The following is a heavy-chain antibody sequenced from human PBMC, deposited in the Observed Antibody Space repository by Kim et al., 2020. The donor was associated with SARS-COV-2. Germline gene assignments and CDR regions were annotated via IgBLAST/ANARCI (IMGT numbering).Heavy chain of an antibody. CDR2: INHSGRT. CDR3: ARGFSGDSYYYYYGMDV. J-gene: IGHJ6*01. V-gene: IGHV4-34*01. CDR1: GGSFSGYY. Sequence: SETLSLTCAVYGGSFSGYYWSWIRQPPGKGLEWIGEINHSGRTNYNPSLKSRVTISGDTSKNQFSLKLSSVTAADTAVLYCARGFSGDSYYYYYGMDVWGHGTTVTVSS. D-gene: IGHD2-21*01.